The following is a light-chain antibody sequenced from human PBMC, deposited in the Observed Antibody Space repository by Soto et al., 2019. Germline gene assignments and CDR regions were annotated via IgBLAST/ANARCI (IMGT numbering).Light chain of an antibody. CDR3: GTWDRSLSAGV. J-gene: IGLJ1*01. Sequence: QSVLTQPPSVSATPGQTVTISCSGSSSSIGSHSVSWYQLLTGTAPRLLIYDNDKRPSDIPDRFSGSKSGTSATLGITGLQTGDEADYFCGTWDRSLSAGVFGTGTKLTVL. V-gene: IGLV1-51*01. CDR1: SSSIGSHS. CDR2: DND.